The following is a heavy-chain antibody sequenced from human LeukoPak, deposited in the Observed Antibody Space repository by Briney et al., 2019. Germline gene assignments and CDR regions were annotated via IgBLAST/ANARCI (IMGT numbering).Heavy chain of an antibody. CDR2: INSDGNTE. J-gene: IGHJ4*02. CDR1: GFSLTTYP. CDR3: ARDIVNGPFVTSLES. D-gene: IGHD2-8*01. Sequence: GGSLRLSCAASGFSLTTYPMNWIRQVPGKGLEWVSHINSDGNTEYYADSVRVRFTMSRDNAKNSLDLHMNSLRTEDTAVYYCARDIVNGPFVTSLESWGQGALVTVSS. V-gene: IGHV3-48*03.